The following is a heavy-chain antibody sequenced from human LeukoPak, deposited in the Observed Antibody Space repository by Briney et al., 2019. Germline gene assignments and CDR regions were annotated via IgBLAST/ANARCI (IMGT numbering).Heavy chain of an antibody. CDR2: ISYDGSNK. Sequence: GGSLRLSCAASGFTFSSYAMHWVRQAPGKGLEWVAVISYDGSNKYYADSVKGRFTISRDNSKNTLYLQMNSLRAEDTAVYYCARGTQLHFDYWGQETLVTVSS. J-gene: IGHJ4*02. D-gene: IGHD6-6*01. CDR1: GFTFSSYA. V-gene: IGHV3-30-3*01. CDR3: ARGTQLHFDY.